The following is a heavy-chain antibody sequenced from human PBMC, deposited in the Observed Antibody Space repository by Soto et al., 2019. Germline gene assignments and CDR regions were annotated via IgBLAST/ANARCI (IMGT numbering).Heavy chain of an antibody. CDR3: AREKSSGYYYAY. CDR1: GYTFTSYD. J-gene: IGHJ4*02. CDR2: MNPNSGNT. D-gene: IGHD3-22*01. Sequence: QVQLVQSGAEVKKPGASVKVSCKASGYTFTSYDINWVRQATGQGLEWMGWMNPNSGNTAYAQKXXGXFTMTRNTSISTAYMELSSLRSEDTAVYYCAREKSSGYYYAYWGQGTLVTVSS. V-gene: IGHV1-8*01.